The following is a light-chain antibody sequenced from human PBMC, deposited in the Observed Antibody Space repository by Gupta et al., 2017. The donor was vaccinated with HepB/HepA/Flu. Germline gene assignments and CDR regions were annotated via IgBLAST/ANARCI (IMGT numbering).Light chain of an antibody. CDR1: QNVDNR. CDR2: QAS. J-gene: IGKJ1*01. V-gene: IGKV1-5*03. Sequence: DPQMTQSPSTLSASVGDRVTITCRASQNVDNRLAWYQQRPGKALNLLIYQASNLESGVPSRCSGSGSGTFSVLTISRLQPDYVASYYCQQYNSPPTFGLGTXVEIK. CDR3: QQYNSPPT.